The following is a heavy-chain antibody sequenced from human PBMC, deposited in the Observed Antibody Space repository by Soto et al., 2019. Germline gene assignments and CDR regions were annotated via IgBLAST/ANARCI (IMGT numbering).Heavy chain of an antibody. CDR3: AKLGSSTWSPHYYFDY. CDR1: GFTFANYA. J-gene: IGHJ4*02. V-gene: IGHV3-23*01. D-gene: IGHD2-2*01. CDR2: ITGSGSDT. Sequence: PAGSMKLACAASGFTFANYAMGWVRQAPGKGLEWVSAITGSGSDTYYLDSVKGRFTISRDNSKNTLYLQMNSLRAEDTAICYCAKLGSSTWSPHYYFDYWGRGTLVTVSS.